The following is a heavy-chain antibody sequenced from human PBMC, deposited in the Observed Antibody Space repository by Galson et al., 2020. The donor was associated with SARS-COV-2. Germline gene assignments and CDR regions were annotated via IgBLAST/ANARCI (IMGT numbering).Heavy chain of an antibody. Sequence: ASVKVSCKASGYTFTGYYMHWVRQAPGQGLEWMGWINPNSGGTNYAQKFQGRVTMTRDTSISTAYMELSRLRSDDTAVYYCARGGGQKIVVVITGGADYGMDVWGQGTTVTVSS. V-gene: IGHV1-2*02. CDR1: GYTFTGYY. J-gene: IGHJ6*02. CDR3: ARGGGQKIVVVITGGADYGMDV. CDR2: INPNSGGT. D-gene: IGHD3-22*01.